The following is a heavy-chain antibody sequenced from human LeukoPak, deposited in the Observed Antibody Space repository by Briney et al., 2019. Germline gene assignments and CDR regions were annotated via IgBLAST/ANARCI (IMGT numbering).Heavy chain of an antibody. CDR1: GYSFTTYW. Sequence: GESLKISCKGSGYSFTTYWIAWVRQTPGKGLEWMGIFYPGDSDTRYSPSFQGQVTISADTSISTAYLQWSSLKASDTAMYYCARHNTYYDILTGYYNDYWGQGTLVTVSS. CDR2: FYPGDSDT. V-gene: IGHV5-51*01. D-gene: IGHD3-9*01. CDR3: ARHNTYYDILTGYYNDY. J-gene: IGHJ4*02.